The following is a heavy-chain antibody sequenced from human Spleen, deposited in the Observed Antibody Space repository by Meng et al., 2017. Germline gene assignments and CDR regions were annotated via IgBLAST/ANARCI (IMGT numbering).Heavy chain of an antibody. CDR1: GDSVSSGSYF. V-gene: IGHV4-61*01. D-gene: IGHD2-21*01. CDR2: ISYIGST. J-gene: IGHJ4*02. CDR3: AGMVRPRGDFDY. Sequence: VQLRYSGTGLVRPSETLSLTCTVSGDSVSSGSYFWSWIRQPPGKGLEWIGYISYIGSTNYNPSLKSRVTISVDTSKNQFSLRLSSVIAADTAVYYCAGMVRPRGDFDYWGQGTLVTVSS.